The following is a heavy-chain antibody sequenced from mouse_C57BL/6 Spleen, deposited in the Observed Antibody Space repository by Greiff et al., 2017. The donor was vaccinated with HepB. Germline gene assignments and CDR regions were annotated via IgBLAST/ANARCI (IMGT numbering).Heavy chain of an antibody. CDR2: INPSSGYT. CDR3: ASPIITTVEGFAY. J-gene: IGHJ3*01. V-gene: IGHV1-7*01. D-gene: IGHD1-1*01. CDR1: GYTFTSYW. Sequence: VQLQQSGAELAKPGASVKLSCKASGYTFTSYWMHWVKQRPGQGLEWIGYINPSSGYTKYNQKFKDKATLTADKSSSTADMQLSSLTYEDSAVYYCASPIITTVEGFAYWGQGTLVTVSA.